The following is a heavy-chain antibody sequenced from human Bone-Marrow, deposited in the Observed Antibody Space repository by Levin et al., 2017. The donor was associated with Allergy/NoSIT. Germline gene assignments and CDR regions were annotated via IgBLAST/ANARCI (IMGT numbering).Heavy chain of an antibody. J-gene: IGHJ4*02. CDR2: IYYSGST. Sequence: SETLSLTCTVSGGSIGSGGYYWNWIRQHAGKGLEWIGYIYYSGSTYYNPSLKSRVTMSVDTSKNQFSLNLSSVTAADTAVYYCGRGGTSTRRIDYWGQGTLVTVSS. D-gene: IGHD2-2*01. CDR3: GRGGTSTRRIDY. CDR1: GGSIGSGGYY. V-gene: IGHV4-31*03.